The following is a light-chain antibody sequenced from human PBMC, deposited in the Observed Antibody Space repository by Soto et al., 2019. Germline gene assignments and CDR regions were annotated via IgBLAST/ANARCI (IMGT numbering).Light chain of an antibody. CDR1: QSVSSSY. V-gene: IGKV3-20*01. Sequence: EIVLTQSPGTLSLSPGERATLSCRASQSVSSSYLAWYQQKPGQAPRFLIYGASSRATGIPDRFSGSGSGTDFTLTISRLEPEDFAMYYCQQYGSSPWTFGQGTKVDI. J-gene: IGKJ1*01. CDR3: QQYGSSPWT. CDR2: GAS.